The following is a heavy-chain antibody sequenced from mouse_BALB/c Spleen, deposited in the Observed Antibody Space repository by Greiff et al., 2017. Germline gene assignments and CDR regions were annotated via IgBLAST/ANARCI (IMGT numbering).Heavy chain of an antibody. Sequence: EVQVVESGGDLVKPGGSLKLSCAASGFTFSSYGMSWVRQTPDKRLEWVATISSGGSYTYYPDSVKGRFTISRDNAKNTLYLQMSSLKSEDTAMYYCARRYYDYDGAMDYWGQGTSVTVSS. D-gene: IGHD2-4*01. CDR3: ARRYYDYDGAMDY. J-gene: IGHJ4*01. V-gene: IGHV5-6*01. CDR1: GFTFSSYG. CDR2: ISSGGSYT.